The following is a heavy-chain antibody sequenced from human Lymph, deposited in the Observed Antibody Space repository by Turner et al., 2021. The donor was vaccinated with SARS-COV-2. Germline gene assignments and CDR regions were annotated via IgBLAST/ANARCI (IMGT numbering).Heavy chain of an antibody. CDR2: NNPNSGGT. CDR3: ARSRDLQSMVRGVDPFDY. J-gene: IGHJ4*02. CDR1: GYTFTGYY. D-gene: IGHD3-10*01. V-gene: IGHV1-2*02. Sequence: QVQLVQSGAEVKKPGASVKVSCKASGYTFTGYYMHWVRQAPGQGREWRGRNNPNSGGTNYEQRLQGRVTMTRDTSLSTAYMQLSRLRSDDTAVYYCARSRDLQSMVRGVDPFDYWGQGTLVTVSS.